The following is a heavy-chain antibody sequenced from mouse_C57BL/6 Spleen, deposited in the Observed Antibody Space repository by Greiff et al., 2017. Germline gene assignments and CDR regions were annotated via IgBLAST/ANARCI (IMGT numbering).Heavy chain of an antibody. CDR3: TRGGLLRYGEYFDV. CDR2: IYPGDGDT. J-gene: IGHJ1*03. V-gene: IGHV1-80*01. Sequence: VQLQQSGASVKISCKASGYAFSSYWMNWVKQRPGKGLEWIGQIYPGDGDTNYNGKFKGKATLTADKSSSTAYMELSSLTSEDSAVYYCTRGGLLRYGEYFDVWGTGTTVTVSS. D-gene: IGHD1-1*01. CDR1: GYAFSSYW.